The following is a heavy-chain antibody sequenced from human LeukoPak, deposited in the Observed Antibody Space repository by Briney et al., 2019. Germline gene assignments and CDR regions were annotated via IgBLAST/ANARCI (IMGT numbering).Heavy chain of an antibody. Sequence: ASVKVSCKASGYTFTSYDINWVRQATGQGLEWMGWMNPNSGNTGYAQKFQGRVTMTRDTSISTAYMELNRLRSDDTAVYYCARGQYYDFWSGYYYSPHFDYWGQGTLVTVSS. CDR3: ARGQYYDFWSGYYYSPHFDY. CDR2: MNPNSGNT. D-gene: IGHD3-3*01. J-gene: IGHJ4*02. CDR1: GYTFTSYD. V-gene: IGHV1-8*01.